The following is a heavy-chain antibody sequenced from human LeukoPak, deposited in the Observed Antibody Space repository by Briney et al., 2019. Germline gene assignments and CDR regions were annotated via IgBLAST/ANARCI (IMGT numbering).Heavy chain of an antibody. Sequence: NPGGSLRLSCAASGFTFSSYSMNWVRQAPGKGLEWVSSISSSSSYIYYADSVKGRFTISRDNAKNSLYLQMNSLRAEDTAVYYCARDAAGFTAFDYWGQGTLVTVSS. D-gene: IGHD3-10*01. V-gene: IGHV3-21*01. CDR3: ARDAAGFTAFDY. CDR2: ISSSSSYI. CDR1: GFTFSSYS. J-gene: IGHJ4*02.